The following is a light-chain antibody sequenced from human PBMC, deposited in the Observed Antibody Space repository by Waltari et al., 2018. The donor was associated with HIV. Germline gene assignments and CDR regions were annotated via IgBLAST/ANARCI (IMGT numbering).Light chain of an antibody. CDR3: QSAVSKNVI. CDR2: KDN. CDR1: ALPNQY. J-gene: IGLJ2*01. V-gene: IGLV3-25*03. Sequence: SYELTQPPSVSVSPGQTATITCSGDALPNQYAYWFQQKPGKAPVMVIYKDNERPSGIPVRFTGSSSGTTVTLTISGVQAEDEADYYCQSAVSKNVIFGGGTKLTVL.